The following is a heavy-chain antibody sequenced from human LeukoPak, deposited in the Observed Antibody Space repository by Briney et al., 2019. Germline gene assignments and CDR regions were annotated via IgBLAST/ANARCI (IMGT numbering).Heavy chain of an antibody. V-gene: IGHV3-74*01. Sequence: GGSLRLSCAASGFTFSGYSMNWVRQAPGKGLVWVSRINGDGSTTTYADSVKGRFTISRDNAKNTLYLQMNSLRVEDTAVYYCAVQTFDSWGQGTLVTVSS. CDR3: AVQTFDS. J-gene: IGHJ4*02. CDR2: INGDGSTT. CDR1: GFTFSGYS.